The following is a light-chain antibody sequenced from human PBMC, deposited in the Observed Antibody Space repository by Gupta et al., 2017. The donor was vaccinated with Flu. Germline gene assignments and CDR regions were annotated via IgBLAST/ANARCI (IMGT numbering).Light chain of an antibody. CDR3: QTWSTGTVV. J-gene: IGLJ2*01. V-gene: IGLV4-69*01. CDR1: SRHSSYA. Sequence: QLVLTQSPSASASLGASVKPTCTLSSRHSSYAIEWHQQQPEKGPRYLMKLNSDGSHSTGDAIPDRFSGSGSGADRYLTMSSVEAEDEDYYYCQTWSTGTVVFGGGTKLTVL. CDR2: LNSDGSH.